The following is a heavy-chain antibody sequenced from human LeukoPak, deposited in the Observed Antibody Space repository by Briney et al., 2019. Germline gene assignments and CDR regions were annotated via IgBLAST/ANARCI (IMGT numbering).Heavy chain of an antibody. J-gene: IGHJ6*02. CDR2: ISGSGGST. D-gene: IGHD3-9*01. CDR1: GFTFSSYA. Sequence: GGSLRLSCAASGFTFSSYAMSWVRQAPGKGLEWVSAISGSGGSTYYADSVKGRFTISGDNSKNTLYLQMNSLRAEDTAVYYCAKEDYDILTGYYWGGGVGMDVWGQGTTVTVSS. CDR3: AKEDYDILTGYYWGGGVGMDV. V-gene: IGHV3-23*01.